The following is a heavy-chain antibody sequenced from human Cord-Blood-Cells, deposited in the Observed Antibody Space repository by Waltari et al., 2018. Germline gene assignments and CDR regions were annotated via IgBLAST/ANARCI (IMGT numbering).Heavy chain of an antibody. CDR2: INHSGST. Sequence: QVQLQQWGAGLLKPSETLSLTCAVYGGSFSGYYWSWIRQPPGKGLEWIGEINHSGSTNYNPSRKSRVTISVDTSKNRFSLKLSSVTAADTAVYYCARTIRGCGVYWGQGTLVTVSS. J-gene: IGHJ4*02. CDR3: ARTIRGCGVY. V-gene: IGHV4-34*01. CDR1: GGSFSGYY. D-gene: IGHD3-10*01.